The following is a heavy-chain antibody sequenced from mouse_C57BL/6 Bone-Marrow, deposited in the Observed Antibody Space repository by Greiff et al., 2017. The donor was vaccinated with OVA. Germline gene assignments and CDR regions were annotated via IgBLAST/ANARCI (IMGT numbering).Heavy chain of an antibody. CDR1: GYTFTSYW. Sequence: VKLQQPGAELVRPGSSVKLSCKASGYTFTSYWMHWVKQRPIQGLEWIGNIDPSDSETHYNQKFKDKATLTVDKSSSTAYMQLSSLTSEDSAVYYCARVRDGYYLYYFDDWGQGTTLTVSS. CDR2: IDPSDSET. CDR3: ARVRDGYYLYYFDD. J-gene: IGHJ2*01. D-gene: IGHD2-3*01. V-gene: IGHV1-52*01.